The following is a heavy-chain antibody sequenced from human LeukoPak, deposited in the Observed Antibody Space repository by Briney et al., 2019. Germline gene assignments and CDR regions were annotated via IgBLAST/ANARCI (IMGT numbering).Heavy chain of an antibody. J-gene: IGHJ6*03. D-gene: IGHD3-3*01. V-gene: IGHV1-69*13. CDR3: ARPRSLGYYDFWSGYWSSNTGSRSYYYYYMDV. Sequence: ASVKVSCKASGGTFSSYAISWVRQAPGQGLEWMGGIIPIFGTANYAQKFQGRVTITADESTGTAYMELSSLRSEDTAVYYCARPRSLGYYDFWSGYWSSNTGSRSYYYYYMDVWGKGTTVTVSS. CDR1: GGTFSSYA. CDR2: IIPIFGTA.